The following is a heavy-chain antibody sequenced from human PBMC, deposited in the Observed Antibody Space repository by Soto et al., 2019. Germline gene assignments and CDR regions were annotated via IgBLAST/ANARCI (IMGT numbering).Heavy chain of an antibody. CDR3: ARDGYSSTGFLYFDY. D-gene: IGHD6-13*01. V-gene: IGHV1-69*08. CDR1: GGTFSSYT. Sequence: QVQLVQSGAEVKKPGSSVKVSCKASGGTFSSYTISWVRQAPGQGLEWMGRIIPILGIANYAQKFQGRVTIXXDXSXXTAYMELSSLRSEDTAVYYCARDGYSSTGFLYFDYWGQGTLVTVSS. J-gene: IGHJ4*02. CDR2: IIPILGIA.